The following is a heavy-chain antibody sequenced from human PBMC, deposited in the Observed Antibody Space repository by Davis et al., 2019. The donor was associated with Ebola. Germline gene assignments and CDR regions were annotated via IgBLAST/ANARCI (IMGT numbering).Heavy chain of an antibody. D-gene: IGHD3-9*01. CDR2: ITAYNGNT. V-gene: IGHV1-18*04. CDR3: AREGMHYDILTAYNGADF. J-gene: IGHJ4*02. CDR1: GYTFTSYG. Sequence: AASVQVSCKASGYTFTSYGISWVRQAPGQGLEWMGWITAYNGNTNYAQKLQGRVTMTTDTSTSTAYMELWSLRSDDTAVYYCAREGMHYDILTAYNGADFWGQGTLVTVSS.